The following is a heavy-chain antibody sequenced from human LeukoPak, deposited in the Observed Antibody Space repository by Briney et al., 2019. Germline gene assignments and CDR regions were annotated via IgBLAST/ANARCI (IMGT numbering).Heavy chain of an antibody. Sequence: SETLSLTCTVSGGSISSSSYYWGWIRQPPGKGLEWIGYIYYSGSTNYNPSLKSRDTISVDTSKNQFSLKLSSVTAADTAVYYCARGYSGYASAINWFDPWGQGTLVTVSS. CDR2: IYYSGST. CDR3: ARGYSGYASAINWFDP. CDR1: GGSISSSSYY. D-gene: IGHD5-12*01. V-gene: IGHV4-61*05. J-gene: IGHJ5*02.